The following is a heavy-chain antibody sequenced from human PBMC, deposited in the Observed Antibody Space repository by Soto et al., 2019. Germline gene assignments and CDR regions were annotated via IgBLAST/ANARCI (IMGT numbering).Heavy chain of an antibody. V-gene: IGHV4-59*01. Sequence: QVQLQGSGPGLLKPSETLSLTCTVSGDSINNFYWSWIRQPPGKGLEWIGYIYYSGSTNYNPSLKSRVTISVDTFKNQISLKLSSVTAADTAVYYCARSNGDYGDYWSQGNLVTDS. CDR2: IYYSGST. D-gene: IGHD4-17*01. J-gene: IGHJ4*02. CDR1: GDSINNFY. CDR3: ARSNGDYGDY.